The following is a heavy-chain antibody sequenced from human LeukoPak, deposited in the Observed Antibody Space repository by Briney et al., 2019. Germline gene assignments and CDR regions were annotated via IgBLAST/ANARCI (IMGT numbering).Heavy chain of an antibody. D-gene: IGHD6-13*01. Sequence: SGTLSLTCTVSRDATRSYCWGWIRQPPGSRLKWIGVISYSGSSNYNPSLKSRVTISIDTSKNQFSLKLNSVTAADTAVYYCARRGGLGSSWEIGYWGQGSLVTVSS. V-gene: IGHV4-59*01. CDR3: ARRGGLGSSWEIGY. J-gene: IGHJ4*02. CDR2: ISYSGSS. CDR1: RDATRSYC.